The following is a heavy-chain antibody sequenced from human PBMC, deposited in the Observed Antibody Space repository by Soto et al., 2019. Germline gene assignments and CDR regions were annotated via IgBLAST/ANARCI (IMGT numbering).Heavy chain of an antibody. CDR1: GNSISTGAYY. V-gene: IGHV4-31*03. D-gene: IGHD3-10*01. Sequence: PSETLSLTCTVSGNSISTGAYYWSWLRQHPVKGLEWIGHIFYSGNTHYSPSLESRVTISVDTSKNQFSIKLTSVTVADTAIYYCAREGRSAAPKAAFDLWGQGTLVTVSS. J-gene: IGHJ4*02. CDR3: AREGRSAAPKAAFDL. CDR2: IFYSGNT.